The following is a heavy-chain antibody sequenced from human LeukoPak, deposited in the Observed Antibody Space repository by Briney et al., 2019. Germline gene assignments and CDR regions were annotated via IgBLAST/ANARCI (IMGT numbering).Heavy chain of an antibody. J-gene: IGHJ5*02. V-gene: IGHV1-69-2*01. CDR3: ATDRFDP. CDR2: VDPEDGET. Sequence: ASVKISCKVSGYNFADYYMHWVQQAPGKGLEWMGLVDPEDGETIYAEKFQGRVTITADASTDTAYMELSSLRSEDTAVYYCATDRFDPWGQGTLVTVSS. CDR1: GYNFADYY.